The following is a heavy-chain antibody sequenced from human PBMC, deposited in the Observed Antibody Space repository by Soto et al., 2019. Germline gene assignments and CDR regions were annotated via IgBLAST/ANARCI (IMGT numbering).Heavy chain of an antibody. Sequence: APVKVSCKASGYTFTTYGFNWVRQAPGQGHEWMGWISPYNGDTNYAQNFQGRFTLTTDTSTRTAYMELRSLTSDDTAIYYCARTPRAQMRVLEAATRFDYWGQGTLVTVSS. CDR1: GYTFTTYG. V-gene: IGHV1-18*04. CDR2: ISPYNGDT. CDR3: ARTPRAQMRVLEAATRFDY. J-gene: IGHJ4*02. D-gene: IGHD2-15*01.